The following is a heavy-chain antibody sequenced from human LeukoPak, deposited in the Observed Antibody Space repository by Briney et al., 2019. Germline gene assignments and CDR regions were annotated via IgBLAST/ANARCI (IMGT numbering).Heavy chain of an antibody. D-gene: IGHD1-26*01. V-gene: IGHV3-23*01. Sequence: GGSLRLSCAASGFTFSSYAMSWVRQAPGKGLEWVSAISGSGGSTYYADSVKGRFTISGDNSKNTLYLQMNSLRAEDTAVYYCARRLEYSGSKGVFDYWGQGALVTVSS. J-gene: IGHJ4*02. CDR3: ARRLEYSGSKGVFDY. CDR1: GFTFSSYA. CDR2: ISGSGGST.